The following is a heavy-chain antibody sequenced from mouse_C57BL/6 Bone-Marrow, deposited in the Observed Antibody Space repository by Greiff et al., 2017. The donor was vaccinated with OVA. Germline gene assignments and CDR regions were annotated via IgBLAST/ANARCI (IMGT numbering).Heavy chain of an antibody. V-gene: IGHV1-82*01. J-gene: IGHJ3*01. D-gene: IGHD3-1*01. CDR1: GYAFSSSW. Sequence: QVQLQQSGPELVKPGASVKISCKASGYAFSSSWMNWVKQRPGKGLEWIGRIYPGDGDTNYNGKFKGKATLTVDTSSSTAYMELHSLTSEDSAVYFCARSGTFAYWGQGTLVTVSA. CDR2: IYPGDGDT. CDR3: ARSGTFAY.